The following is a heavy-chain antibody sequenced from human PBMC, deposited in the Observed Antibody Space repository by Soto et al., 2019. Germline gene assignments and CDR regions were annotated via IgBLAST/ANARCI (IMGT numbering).Heavy chain of an antibody. V-gene: IGHV1-69*13. CDR1: GVTFSRQD. Sequence: SVKVSSKASGVTFSRQDMRWVRQAPGQGLEWMGGIIPIFGTPQYAEKFQDRVTITADESTSTAYMELSSLTSEDTAVYYCATDEGRDGYSFDYWGQGTLVTVSS. CDR2: IIPIFGTP. CDR3: ATDEGRDGYSFDY. D-gene: IGHD5-12*01. J-gene: IGHJ4*02.